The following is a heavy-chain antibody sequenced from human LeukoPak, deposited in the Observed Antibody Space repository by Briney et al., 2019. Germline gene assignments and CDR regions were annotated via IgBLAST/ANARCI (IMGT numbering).Heavy chain of an antibody. CDR2: IYSGGST. J-gene: IGHJ6*03. D-gene: IGHD6-13*01. Sequence: GGSLRLTYAASGFTVSSNYMSWVRHAPGKGLEWVSVIYSGGSTYYADSVKGRFTISRDNSKNTLYLQMNSLRAEDTAVYYCARVPLVYSSSWYLPTYYMDVWGKGTTVTVSS. CDR1: GFTVSSNY. V-gene: IGHV3-66*02. CDR3: ARVPLVYSSSWYLPTYYMDV.